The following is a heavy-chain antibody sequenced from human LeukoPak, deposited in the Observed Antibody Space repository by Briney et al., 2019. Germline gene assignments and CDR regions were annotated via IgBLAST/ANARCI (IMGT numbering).Heavy chain of an antibody. D-gene: IGHD3-22*01. CDR2: VYGGGTT. CDR1: GFTVSSNF. V-gene: IGHV3-53*01. Sequence: GGSLRLSCAASGFTVSSNFMSWVRQAPGKGLEWVSVVYGGGTTYYADSVKGRFTISRDNSKNALYLQMNSLRVEDTAVYYCARIDSSGFYPGYWGQGTLVTVSS. J-gene: IGHJ4*02. CDR3: ARIDSSGFYPGY.